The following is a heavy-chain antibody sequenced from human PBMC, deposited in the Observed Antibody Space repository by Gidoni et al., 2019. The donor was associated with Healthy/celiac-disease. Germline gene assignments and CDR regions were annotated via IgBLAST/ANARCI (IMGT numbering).Heavy chain of an antibody. Sequence: QVKLQESGPGLVKPSETLSVTCTVSGGPISSYYWRWIRQPPGKGLEWIGYIYYSGSTNYNPSLKSRVTISVDTSKNQFSLKLSSVTAADTAVYYCARTGFDAVGFDYWGQGTLVTVSS. D-gene: IGHD3-9*01. CDR3: ARTGFDAVGFDY. V-gene: IGHV4-59*01. CDR2: IYYSGST. CDR1: GGPISSYY. J-gene: IGHJ4*02.